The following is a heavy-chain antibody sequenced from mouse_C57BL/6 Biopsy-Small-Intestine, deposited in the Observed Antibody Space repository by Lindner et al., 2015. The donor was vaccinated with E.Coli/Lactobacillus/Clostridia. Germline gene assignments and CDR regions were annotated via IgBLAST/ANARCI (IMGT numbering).Heavy chain of an antibody. D-gene: IGHD6-1*01. J-gene: IGHJ4*01. CDR3: VREAEEMATITFAY. CDR1: GYTFTTYG. V-gene: IGHV1-85*01. CDR2: ISAYYGTT. Sequence: SVKVSCKASGYTFTTYGLSWVRQAPGQGLEWMGWISAYYGTTNYAQKFQGRVTMTRDTSTSTAYMELRSLTSDDTAVYYCVREAEEMATITFAYWGQGTLVTVSS.